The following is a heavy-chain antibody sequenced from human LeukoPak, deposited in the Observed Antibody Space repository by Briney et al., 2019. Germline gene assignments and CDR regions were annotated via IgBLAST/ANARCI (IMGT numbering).Heavy chain of an antibody. D-gene: IGHD3-10*01. V-gene: IGHV3-30*18. CDR3: AKDRGSGSGFDY. CDR2: ISYDGSNK. J-gene: IGHJ4*02. Sequence: GRSLRLSCAASGFTFSSYGMHWVRQAPGKGLEWVAVISYDGSNKYYADSVKGRFTISRDNSKNTLYLQMNSLRAEDTAVYYCAKDRGSGSGFDYWGQGTLVTVSS. CDR1: GFTFSSYG.